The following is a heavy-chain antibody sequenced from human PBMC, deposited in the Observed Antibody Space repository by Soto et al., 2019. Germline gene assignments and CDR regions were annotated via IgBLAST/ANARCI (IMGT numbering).Heavy chain of an antibody. CDR1: GGSVSSGSYY. D-gene: IGHD3-3*01. CDR2: IYYSGST. J-gene: IGHJ6*02. CDR3: ARSVGSDFWSGPPPIYYGMDV. V-gene: IGHV4-61*01. Sequence: PSETLSLTCTVSGGSVSSGSYYWSWIRQPPGKGLEWIGYIYYSGSTNYNPSLKSRVTISVDTSKNQFSLKLSSVTAADTAVYYCARSVGSDFWSGPPPIYYGMDVWGQGTTVTVSS.